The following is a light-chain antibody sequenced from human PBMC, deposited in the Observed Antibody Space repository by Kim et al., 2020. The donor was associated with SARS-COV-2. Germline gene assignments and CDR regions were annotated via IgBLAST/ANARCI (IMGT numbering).Light chain of an antibody. CDR2: AAS. Sequence: SASVGDRFTITCRASQGISKDLAWYQQKPGNAPKLLIFAASALQSGVPTRFSGSGSGTDFTLTISSLQPEDVATYYCQKYNGAPWTFGQGTKVEIK. CDR1: QGISKD. CDR3: QKYNGAPWT. J-gene: IGKJ1*01. V-gene: IGKV1-27*01.